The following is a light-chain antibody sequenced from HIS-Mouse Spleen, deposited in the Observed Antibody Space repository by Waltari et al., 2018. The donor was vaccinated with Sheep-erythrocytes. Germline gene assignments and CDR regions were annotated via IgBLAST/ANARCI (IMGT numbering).Light chain of an antibody. J-gene: IGLJ2*01. CDR1: SSDVGGYNS. Sequence: QSALTQPRSVSGSPGQSVTISCTGTSSDVGGYNSVSWYQQHPGKAPQSMIYDVSKRPSVVPDLFSGSKSGHTASLTISGLQAEDEADYYCCSYAGSYTVVFGGGTKLTVL. V-gene: IGLV2-11*01. CDR2: DVS. CDR3: CSYAGSYTVV.